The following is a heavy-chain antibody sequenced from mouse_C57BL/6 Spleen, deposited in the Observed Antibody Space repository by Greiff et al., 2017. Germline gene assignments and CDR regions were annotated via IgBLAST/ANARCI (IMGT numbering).Heavy chain of an antibody. Sequence: EVQWVESGGGLVKPGGSLKLSCAASGFTFSDYGMHWVRQAPEKGLEWVAYISSGSSTIYYADTVKGRFTISRDNAKNTLFLQMTSLRSEDTAMYYCAREGTLLLPFAYWGQGTLVTVSA. CDR3: AREGTLLLPFAY. J-gene: IGHJ3*01. V-gene: IGHV5-17*01. D-gene: IGHD1-1*01. CDR1: GFTFSDYG. CDR2: ISSGSSTI.